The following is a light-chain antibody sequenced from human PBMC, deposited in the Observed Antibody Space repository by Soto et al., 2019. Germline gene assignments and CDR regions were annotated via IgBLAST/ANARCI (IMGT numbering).Light chain of an antibody. CDR1: QDIKTY. CDR3: QHHNNYPPFT. CDR2: GTF. V-gene: IGKV1-9*01. Sequence: IPLTQSPSSLSASVGDRVSITCRASQDIKTYLAWYQQQQGKAPKLLISGTFTLHSGVPSRFNGSGSGTDFTLTISLLQPEDFATYYCQHHNNYPPFTFGPGIKVDLE. J-gene: IGKJ3*01.